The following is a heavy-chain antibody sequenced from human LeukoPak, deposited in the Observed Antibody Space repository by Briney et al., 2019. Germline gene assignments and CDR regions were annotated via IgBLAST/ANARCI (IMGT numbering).Heavy chain of an antibody. V-gene: IGHV3-30*18. CDR1: GFTFSSYG. CDR2: ISYDGSNK. Sequence: GGSLRLSCAASGFTFSSYGMHWVRQAPGKGLEGVAVISYDGSNKYYADSVKGRFTISRDNSKNTLYLQMNSLRAEDTAVYYCAKDEGLSYSSSCDYWGQGTLVTVSS. D-gene: IGHD6-13*01. CDR3: AKDEGLSYSSSCDY. J-gene: IGHJ4*02.